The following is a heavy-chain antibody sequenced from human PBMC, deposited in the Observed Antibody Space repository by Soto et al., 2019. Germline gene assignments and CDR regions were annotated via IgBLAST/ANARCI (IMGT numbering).Heavy chain of an antibody. J-gene: IGHJ4*02. CDR1: GGSISSGGYY. Sequence: QVQLQESGPGLVKPSQTLSLTCTVSGGSISSGGYYWSWIRQHPGKGLEWIGYIYYSGSTYYNPSLTCRVTISVDTSKTQFSLKLSSVTAADTAVYYCARVPQYYGSGTSGSFDYWGQGTLVTVSS. V-gene: IGHV4-31*03. CDR2: IYYSGST. CDR3: ARVPQYYGSGTSGSFDY. D-gene: IGHD3-10*01.